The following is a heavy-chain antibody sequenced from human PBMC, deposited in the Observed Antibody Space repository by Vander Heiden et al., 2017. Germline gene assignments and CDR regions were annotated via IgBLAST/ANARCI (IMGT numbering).Heavy chain of an antibody. V-gene: IGHV3-21*01. D-gene: IGHD3-16*01. J-gene: IGHJ6*02. CDR1: GFTFSSYS. CDR2: ISSSSSYI. CDR3: ARDQGAV. Sequence: EVQLVESGGGLVKPGGSRSLSGAASGFTFSSYSMNGVRQAPGKGLEWVSSISSSSSYIYYADSVKGRFTISRDNAKNSLYLQMNSLRAEDTAVYYCARDQGAVWGQGTTVTVSS.